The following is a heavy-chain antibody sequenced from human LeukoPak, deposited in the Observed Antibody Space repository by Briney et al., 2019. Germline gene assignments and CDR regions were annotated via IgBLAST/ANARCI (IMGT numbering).Heavy chain of an antibody. D-gene: IGHD5-12*01. J-gene: IGHJ4*02. CDR1: GGSFSGYY. CDR2: INHSGST. Sequence: SETLSFTCAVYGGSFSGYYWSWSRQPPGKGLEWIGEINHSGSTNYNPSLKSRVTISADTSKNQFSLKLSSVTAADTAVYYCARGGNSGYVWWGQGTLVIVSS. CDR3: ARGGNSGYVW. V-gene: IGHV4-34*01.